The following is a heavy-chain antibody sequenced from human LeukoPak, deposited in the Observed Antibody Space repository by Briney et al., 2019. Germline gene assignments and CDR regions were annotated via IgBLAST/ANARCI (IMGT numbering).Heavy chain of an antibody. CDR3: ARGSDLKYFQY. CDR1: GITFSNYA. Sequence: GGSLRLSCVASGITFSNYAVSWVRQAPEKGLDWVSVISGSAHKIRYADSVKGRFTISRDNAKNSLYLQMNSLRAEDMAVYYCARGSDLKYFQYWGQGTLVTVSS. J-gene: IGHJ1*01. V-gene: IGHV3-23*01. CDR2: ISGSAHKI.